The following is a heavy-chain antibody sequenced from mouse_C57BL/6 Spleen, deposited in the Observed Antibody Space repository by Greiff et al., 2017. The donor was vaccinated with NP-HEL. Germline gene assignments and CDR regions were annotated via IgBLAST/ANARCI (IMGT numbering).Heavy chain of an antibody. CDR3: ARGSSSGYLYAMDY. D-gene: IGHD3-2*02. CDR2: IDPSDSYT. Sequence: QVQLQQPGAELVKPGASVKLSCKASGYTFTSYWMQWVKQRPGQGLEWIGEIDPSDSYTNYNQKFKGKATLTVDTSSSTAYMQLSSLTSEDSAVYYCARGSSSGYLYAMDYWGQGTSVTVSS. V-gene: IGHV1-50*01. J-gene: IGHJ4*01. CDR1: GYTFTSYW.